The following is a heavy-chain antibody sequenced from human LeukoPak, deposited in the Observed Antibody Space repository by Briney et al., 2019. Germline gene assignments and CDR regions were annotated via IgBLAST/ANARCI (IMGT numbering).Heavy chain of an antibody. CDR3: ARARGVYGYKQFDY. CDR2: IIPIFGTA. V-gene: IGHV1-69*05. Sequence: GASVKVSCKASGGTFSSYAISWVRQAPGQGLEWMGGIIPIFGTANYAQKFQGRVTITTDESTSTAYMELSSLRSEDTAVYYCARARGVYGYKQFDYWGQGTLVTVSS. CDR1: GGTFSSYA. D-gene: IGHD2-8*01. J-gene: IGHJ4*02.